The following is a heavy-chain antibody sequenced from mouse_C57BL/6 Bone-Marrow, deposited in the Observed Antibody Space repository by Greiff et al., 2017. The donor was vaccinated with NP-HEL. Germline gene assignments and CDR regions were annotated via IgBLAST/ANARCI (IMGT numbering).Heavy chain of an antibody. CDR3: ARHVHYYGSSYGAMDY. V-gene: IGHV5-12*01. CDR1: GFTFSDYY. J-gene: IGHJ4*01. D-gene: IGHD1-1*01. Sequence: EVQVVESGGGLVQPGGSLKLSCAASGFTFSDYYMYWVRQTPEKRLEWVAYISNGGGSTYYPDTVKGRFPISRDNAKNTLYLQMSRLKSEDTAMYYGARHVHYYGSSYGAMDYWGQGTSVTVSS. CDR2: ISNGGGST.